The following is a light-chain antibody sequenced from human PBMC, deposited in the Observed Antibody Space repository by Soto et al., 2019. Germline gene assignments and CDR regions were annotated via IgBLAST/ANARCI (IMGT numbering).Light chain of an antibody. CDR3: QHYNDFSWT. Sequence: IHLTQSPSTLSASVGDRVTITCRASQSISILLAWYQQKPGKAPNLLIYATSTLETGVSSRFSGSGPGTECTLTISSLQPDDSATYYCQHYNDFSWTFGQETTVEIK. J-gene: IGKJ1*01. CDR1: QSISIL. CDR2: ATS. V-gene: IGKV1-5*03.